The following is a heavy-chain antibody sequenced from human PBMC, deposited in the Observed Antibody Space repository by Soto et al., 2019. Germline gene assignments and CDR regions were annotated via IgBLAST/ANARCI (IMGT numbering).Heavy chain of an antibody. Sequence: QVQLQQWGAGLLKPSETLSLTCAVYGGSFSGYYWSWIPQPPGKGLEWIGEINHTGSTNYNPYLKSRSTISVETSKNKVSLKLSSVTEAETAVYYCGREYSRCWFDTWGQGTPITVSS. J-gene: IGHJ5*02. CDR2: INHTGST. CDR1: GGSFSGYY. V-gene: IGHV4-34*01. CDR3: GREYSRCWFDT. D-gene: IGHD6-6*01.